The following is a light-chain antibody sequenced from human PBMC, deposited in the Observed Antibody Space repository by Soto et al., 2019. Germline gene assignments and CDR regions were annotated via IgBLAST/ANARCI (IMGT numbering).Light chain of an antibody. J-gene: IGKJ1*01. V-gene: IGKV3-15*01. CDR1: QSVRTK. CDR2: GAS. CDR3: QQYNNWPPT. Sequence: EIVMTQSPDTLYVSPGEGATLSCRASQSVRTKLAWYQQKAGQAPRLLIYGASTRATGVPARFSGSGSGTEFTLTISSLQSEDFAVYYCQQYNNWPPTFGQGTKVEIK.